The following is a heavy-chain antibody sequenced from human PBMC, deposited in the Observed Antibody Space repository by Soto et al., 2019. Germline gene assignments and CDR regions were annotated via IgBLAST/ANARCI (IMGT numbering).Heavy chain of an antibody. CDR3: ARGGVYYGSGSYYNYLDY. Sequence: QVQLVESGVGVVQPGRSLRLSCAASGFTFSSYAMHWVRQAPGKGLEWVAVISYDVSNKYYADSVKGRFTISRDNSKNTMYRQMNSLRAEDTTVYYWARGGVYYGSGSYYNYLDYWGQGTLVTVSS. V-gene: IGHV3-30-3*01. CDR2: ISYDVSNK. D-gene: IGHD3-10*01. CDR1: GFTFSSYA. J-gene: IGHJ4*02.